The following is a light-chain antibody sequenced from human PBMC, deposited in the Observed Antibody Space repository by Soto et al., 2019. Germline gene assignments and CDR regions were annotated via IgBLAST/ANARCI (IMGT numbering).Light chain of an antibody. CDR2: DAS. V-gene: IGKV1-13*02. CDR3: QQFNSF. CDR1: QGISIA. Sequence: AIQLTQSPSSLSASVGDRVTITCRASQGISIALAWYQQKPGKAPKLLIYDASSLESGVPSRFSGSGSGTDFTLTISSLQPEDFATYYCQQFNSFFGQGTKLEIK. J-gene: IGKJ2*01.